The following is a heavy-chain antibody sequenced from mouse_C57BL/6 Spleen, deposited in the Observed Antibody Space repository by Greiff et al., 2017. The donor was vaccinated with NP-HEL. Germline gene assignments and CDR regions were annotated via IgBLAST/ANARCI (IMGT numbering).Heavy chain of an antibody. CDR2: IYPGDGDT. D-gene: IGHD3-2*02. J-gene: IGHJ3*01. Sequence: VQLQQSGAELVKPGASVKISCKASGYAFSSYWMNWVKQRPGKGLEWIGQIYPGDGDTNYNGKFKGTATLTADKSSSTAYMQLSSLPSEVSAVYFCAREGTAQATPFAYWGQGTLVTVSA. V-gene: IGHV1-80*01. CDR1: GYAFSSYW. CDR3: AREGTAQATPFAY.